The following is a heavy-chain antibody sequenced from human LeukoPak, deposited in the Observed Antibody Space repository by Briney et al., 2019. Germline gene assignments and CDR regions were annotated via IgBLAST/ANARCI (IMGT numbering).Heavy chain of an antibody. D-gene: IGHD2-2*01. V-gene: IGHV1-8*01. CDR2: MHPNSGNK. J-gene: IGHJ6*03. CDR1: GYTFTSYD. CDR3: ARGVSSFTCYMDV. Sequence: ASVKVSCKASGYTFTSYDIHWVRQATGKGLEWMGCMHPNSGNKVYAQKFQGRVTMTRNTSISTAYMELSSLRSEDTAVYDCARGVSSFTCYMDVWDKGTTVTISS.